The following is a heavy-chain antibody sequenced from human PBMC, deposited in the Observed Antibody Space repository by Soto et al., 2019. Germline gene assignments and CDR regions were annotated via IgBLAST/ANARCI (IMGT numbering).Heavy chain of an antibody. V-gene: IGHV3-23*01. CDR3: AKDLRTFTNYNYGMDV. J-gene: IGHJ6*02. CDR1: GFTFNTYA. Sequence: EVQLLESGGGLVQPGGSLRLSCAASGFTFNTYAMSWVRQAPWKGLEWVSVISASGGSTFYADSVKGRFTVSRDNSRNTLYQQVISLRVEDTAVYYCAKDLRTFTNYNYGMDVWGQGTTVTVSS. CDR2: ISASGGST.